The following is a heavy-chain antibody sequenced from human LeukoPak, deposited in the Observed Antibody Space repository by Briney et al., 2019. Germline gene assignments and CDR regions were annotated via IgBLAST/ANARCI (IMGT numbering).Heavy chain of an antibody. V-gene: IGHV1-3*01. CDR2: INGANGNT. D-gene: IGHD3-10*01. Sequence: ASVKVSCKASGYTFTSYAMHWVRQAPGQRLERMGRINGANGNTKYSQKFQGRVTITRDTSASTALMEVSSLKSEDTAVYYCARNPLLWFGESDYWGQGTLVTVSS. CDR3: ARNPLLWFGESDY. CDR1: GYTFTSYA. J-gene: IGHJ4*02.